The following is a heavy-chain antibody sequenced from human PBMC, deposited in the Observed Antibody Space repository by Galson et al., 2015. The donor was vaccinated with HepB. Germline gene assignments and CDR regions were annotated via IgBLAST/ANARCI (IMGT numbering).Heavy chain of an antibody. CDR2: IYPGDSDT. Sequence: QSGAEVKKPGESLKISCKGSRDSFTGYWIGWVRQMPGKGLEWMGIIYPGDSDTRYSPTFQGHVTISADKSTSTAYLQWSSPKASDTAMYYCARVMVRGTHCMDVWGQGTTVTVTS. CDR3: ARVMVRGTHCMDV. V-gene: IGHV5-51*01. D-gene: IGHD3-10*01. CDR1: RDSFTGYW. J-gene: IGHJ6*02.